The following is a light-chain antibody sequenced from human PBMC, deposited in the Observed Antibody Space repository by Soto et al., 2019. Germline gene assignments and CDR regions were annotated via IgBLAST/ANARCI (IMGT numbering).Light chain of an antibody. V-gene: IGLV3-21*02. J-gene: IGLJ1*01. CDR1: NIGSKS. CDR3: QVWDSTSDRTLNV. Sequence: SYELSQPPSVSVAPGQTARITCGGNNIGSKSVHWYQQKPGQAPVLLVYDDRGRPSGIPERFSGSNSGNTATLTISRVEAGDEADYYCQVWDSTSDRTLNVFGTGTKVTVL. CDR2: DDR.